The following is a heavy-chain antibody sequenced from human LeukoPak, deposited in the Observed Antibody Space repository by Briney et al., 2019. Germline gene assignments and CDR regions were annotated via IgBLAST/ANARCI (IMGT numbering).Heavy chain of an antibody. CDR2: ITPSGGST. CDR3: ARDRYASGSYYNPNNCFDP. J-gene: IGHJ5*02. V-gene: IGHV1-46*01. Sequence: ASVKVSCKASGYTLTTYYMHWVRQAPGQGLEWMGIITPSGGSTSYAQKFQGRVTMTRDMSTSTVYMDLSSLRSEDTAVYYCARDRYASGSYYNPNNCFDPWGQGTLVTVSS. D-gene: IGHD3-10*01. CDR1: GYTLTTYY.